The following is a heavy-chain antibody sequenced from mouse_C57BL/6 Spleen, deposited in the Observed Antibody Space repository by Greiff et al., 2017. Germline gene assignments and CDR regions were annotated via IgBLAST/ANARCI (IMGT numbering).Heavy chain of an antibody. V-gene: IGHV1-72*01. J-gene: IGHJ1*03. CDR3: AREGITTVVATNWYFDV. CDR2: IDPNSGGT. CDR1: GYTFTSYW. Sequence: QVQLQQPGAELVKPGASVKLSCKASGYTFTSYWMHCVKQRPGRGLEWIGRIDPNSGGTKYNEKFKSKATLTVDKPSSTAYMQLSSLTSEDSAVYYCAREGITTVVATNWYFDVWGTGTTVTVSS. D-gene: IGHD1-1*01.